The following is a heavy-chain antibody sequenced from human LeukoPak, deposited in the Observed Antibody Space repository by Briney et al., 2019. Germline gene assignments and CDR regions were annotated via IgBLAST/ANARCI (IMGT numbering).Heavy chain of an antibody. V-gene: IGHV1-69*13. CDR3: ARGGDFEPNYYYYGMDV. J-gene: IGHJ6*02. CDR2: IIPIFGTA. D-gene: IGHD3-3*01. CDR1: GGTFSSYA. Sequence: ASVKVSCKASGGTFSSYAISWVRQAPGQGLEWMGVIIPIFGTANYAQKFQGRVTITADESTSTAYMELSSLRSEDTAVYYCARGGDFEPNYYYYGMDVWGQGTTVTVSS.